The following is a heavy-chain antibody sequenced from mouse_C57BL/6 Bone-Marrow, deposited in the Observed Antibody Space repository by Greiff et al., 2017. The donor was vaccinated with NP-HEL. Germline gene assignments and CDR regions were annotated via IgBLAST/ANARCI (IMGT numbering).Heavy chain of an antibody. Sequence: EVQLVESGPELVKPGDSVKISCKASGYSFTGYFMNWVMQSHGKSLEWIGRINPYNGDTFYNQKFKGKATLTVDKSSSTAHMELRSLTSEDSAVXYCAELGRWYAMDYWGQGTSVTVSS. D-gene: IGHD4-1*01. CDR2: INPYNGDT. CDR3: AELGRWYAMDY. CDR1: GYSFTGYF. V-gene: IGHV1-20*01. J-gene: IGHJ4*01.